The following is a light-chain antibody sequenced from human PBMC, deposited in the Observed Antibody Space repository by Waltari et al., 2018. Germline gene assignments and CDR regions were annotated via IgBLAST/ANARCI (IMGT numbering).Light chain of an antibody. Sequence: CRASHSIGTHVDWYPQKPGPAPRVLIYAASTSATGFPARFSGSGFGTESTLTISSLRSEDFAVYYCQHYHTWPPIPFGQGTRLEIK. CDR3: QHYHTWPPIP. CDR2: AAS. V-gene: IGKV3-15*01. J-gene: IGKJ5*01. CDR1: HSIGTH.